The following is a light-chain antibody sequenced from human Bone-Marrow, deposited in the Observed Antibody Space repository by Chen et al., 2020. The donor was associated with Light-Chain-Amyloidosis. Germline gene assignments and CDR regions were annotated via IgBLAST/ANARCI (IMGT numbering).Light chain of an antibody. CDR1: DLPTKY. CDR2: RDT. J-gene: IGLJ2*01. CDR3: QAADSSGTYEVI. Sequence: SYELTQPPSVSVSPGQTARITCSGDDLPTKYAYWYQQKPGQAPVLVIHRDTERPSGIAERFSDSSSGTTDTLTISGVQAEDEADYHCQAADSSGTYEVIFGGGTKLTV. V-gene: IGLV3-25*03.